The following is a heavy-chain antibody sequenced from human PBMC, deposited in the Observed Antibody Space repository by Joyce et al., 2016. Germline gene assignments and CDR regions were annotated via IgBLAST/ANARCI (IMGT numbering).Heavy chain of an antibody. CDR3: ARARRGIILARGEMGEYLQH. CDR1: GGSLSGYY. Sequence: QVQLQEWGAGLLKPSETLSLTCAVYGGSLSGYYWSWIRQAPGMGLEWIGEVNDRGSTNDYPSLKSRATTSMNTSKNQFSRRLTTVTAADTAVYFCARARRGIILARGEMGEYLQHWGRGTVVIVSS. V-gene: IGHV4-34*04. CDR2: VNDRGST. J-gene: IGHJ1*01. D-gene: IGHD3-10*01.